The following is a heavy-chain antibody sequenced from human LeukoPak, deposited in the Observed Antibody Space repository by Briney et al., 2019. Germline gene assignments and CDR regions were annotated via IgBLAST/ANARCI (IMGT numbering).Heavy chain of an antibody. J-gene: IGHJ5*02. D-gene: IGHD3-3*01. CDR1: GFTFSDYA. CDR3: AKDYPYYWNGRGGLSLFCS. CDR2: FSGGGIRV. V-gene: IGHV3-23*01. Sequence: GGSLRLSCVASGFTFSDYAMSWVRQAPGQGLELVAAFSGGGIRVFYSDAVKGRFTIFRDNSKNTVYLQMNSLRAEDTAVHFCAKDYPYYWNGRGGLSLFCSWGQGTLVTVSS.